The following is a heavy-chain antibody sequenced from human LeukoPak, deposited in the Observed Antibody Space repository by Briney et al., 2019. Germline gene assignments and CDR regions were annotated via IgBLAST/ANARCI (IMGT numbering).Heavy chain of an antibody. CDR1: GGSFSGYY. Sequence: PPETLSLTCAVYGGSFSGYYWSWIRQPPGKGLEWIGEINHSGSTNYNPSLKSRVTISVDTSKNQFSLKLSSVTAADTAVYYCARGWMEIRAFDIWGQGTMVTVSS. V-gene: IGHV4-34*01. CDR2: INHSGST. CDR3: ARGWMEIRAFDI. J-gene: IGHJ3*02. D-gene: IGHD2-2*03.